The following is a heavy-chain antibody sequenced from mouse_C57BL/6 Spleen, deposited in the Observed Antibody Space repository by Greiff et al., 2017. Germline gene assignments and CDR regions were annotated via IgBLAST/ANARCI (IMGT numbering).Heavy chain of an antibody. CDR2: INPNNGGT. V-gene: IGHV1-26*01. CDR3: ARGGGTGTLDY. D-gene: IGHD4-1*01. Sequence: VQLQQSGPELVKPGASVKISCKASGYTFTDYYMNWVKQSHGKSLEWIGDINPNNGGTRYNQKFKGKATLTVDKSSSTAYMELRSLTSEDSAVYYCARGGGTGTLDYWGQGTTLTVSS. CDR1: GYTFTDYY. J-gene: IGHJ2*01.